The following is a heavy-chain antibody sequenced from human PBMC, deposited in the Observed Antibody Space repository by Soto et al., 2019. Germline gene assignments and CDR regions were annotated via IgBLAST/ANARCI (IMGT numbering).Heavy chain of an antibody. V-gene: IGHV4-4*02. J-gene: IGHJ5*02. CDR1: GGSFTSNNW. CDR2: IYRTGST. Sequence: PSETLSLTCAVSGGSFTSNNWWTWVRQPPGQGLEWIGEIYRTGSTNYNPSLKSRVTISLDKSENQFSLKVTSLTAADTAVYYCASRDPGTSVDHWGQGTLVTV. CDR3: ASRDPGTSVDH. D-gene: IGHD1-7*01.